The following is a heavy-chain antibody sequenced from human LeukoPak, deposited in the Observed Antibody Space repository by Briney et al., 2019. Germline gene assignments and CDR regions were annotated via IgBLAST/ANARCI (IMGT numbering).Heavy chain of an antibody. CDR3: AKDALISFRGAWSQSDY. V-gene: IGHV3-23*01. CDR1: GFTFSSYA. D-gene: IGHD3-16*02. J-gene: IGHJ4*02. CDR2: ISASGGST. Sequence: PGGSLRLSCAASGFTFSSYAMSWVRQAPGKGLEWVSGISASGGSTYYADSVKGRFTISGGNSKNTLYLQMNSLRAEDTAAYYCAKDALISFRGAWSQSDYWGQGTLVTVSS.